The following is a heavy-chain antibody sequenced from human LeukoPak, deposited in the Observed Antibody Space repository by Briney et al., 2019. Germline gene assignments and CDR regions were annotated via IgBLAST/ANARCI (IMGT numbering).Heavy chain of an antibody. Sequence: GGSLRLSCAASGFTFSSYGMHWVRQAPGEGLEWVAFIRYDGSNKYYADSVKGRFTISRDNSKNTLYLQMNSLRAEDTAVYYCAKGRDDFWSGYYSFDCWGQGTLVTVSS. D-gene: IGHD3-3*01. CDR2: IRYDGSNK. CDR3: AKGRDDFWSGYYSFDC. V-gene: IGHV3-30*02. CDR1: GFTFSSYG. J-gene: IGHJ4*02.